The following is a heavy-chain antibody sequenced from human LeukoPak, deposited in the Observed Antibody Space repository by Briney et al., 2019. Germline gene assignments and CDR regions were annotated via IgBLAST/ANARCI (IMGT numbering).Heavy chain of an antibody. V-gene: IGHV4-34*01. CDR3: ARGRVKNTVWGSYRSGYYFDY. Sequence: KPSETLSLTCAVYGGSFSGYYWSWIRQPPGKGLEWIGEINHSGSTNYNPSLKSRVTISVDTSKNQFSLKLSSVTAADTAVYYCARGRVKNTVWGSYRSGYYFDYWGQGTLVTVSS. J-gene: IGHJ4*02. D-gene: IGHD3-16*02. CDR2: INHSGST. CDR1: GGSFSGYY.